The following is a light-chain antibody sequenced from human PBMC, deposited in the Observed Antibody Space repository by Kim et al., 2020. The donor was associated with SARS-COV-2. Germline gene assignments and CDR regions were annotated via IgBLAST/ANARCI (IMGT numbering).Light chain of an antibody. Sequence: QLVLTQSPSASASLGASVKLTCTLSSGHSSNAIAWHQQQPEKGPRYLMKLNSDGSHSKGDGIPDRFSGSSSGAERYLTISSLQSEDEADYYCQTWGTGILVFGGGTQLTVL. V-gene: IGLV4-69*01. CDR3: QTWGTGILV. CDR1: SGHSSNA. CDR2: LNSDGSH. J-gene: IGLJ3*02.